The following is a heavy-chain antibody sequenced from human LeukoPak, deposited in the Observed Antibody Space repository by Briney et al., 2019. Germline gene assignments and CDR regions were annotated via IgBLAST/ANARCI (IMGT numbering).Heavy chain of an antibody. CDR1: GGSINSGSHY. CDR2: IYPSGGTT. CDR3: AKVMTMVVHVFDI. Sequence: SETLSLTCTVSGGSINSGSHYWSWIRQPAGKGLEWIGRIYPSGGTTNYNPSLKSRVTISVDTSKNQLSLKLTSVTAADTAVYYCAKVMTMVVHVFDIWGQGTMVTVSP. V-gene: IGHV4-61*02. D-gene: IGHD4/OR15-4a*01. J-gene: IGHJ3*02.